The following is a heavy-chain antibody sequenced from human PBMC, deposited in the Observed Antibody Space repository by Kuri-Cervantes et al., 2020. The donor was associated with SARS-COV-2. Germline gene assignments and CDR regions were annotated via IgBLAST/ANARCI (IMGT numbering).Heavy chain of an antibody. Sequence: ASVKVSCKASGYTFTGYYMHWVRQAPGQGLEWMGRINPNSGGTNYAQKFQGWVTMTRDTSISTAYMELSRLRSDDTAVYYCARATTGRERVFDYWGQGTLVTVSS. V-gene: IGHV1-2*04. D-gene: IGHD4-17*01. J-gene: IGHJ4*02. CDR3: ARATTGRERVFDY. CDR1: GYTFTGYY. CDR2: INPNSGGT.